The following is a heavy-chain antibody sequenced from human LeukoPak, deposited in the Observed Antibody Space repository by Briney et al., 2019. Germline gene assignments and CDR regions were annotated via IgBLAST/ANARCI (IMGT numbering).Heavy chain of an antibody. CDR3: ARVYYSNSYDYWYFDL. V-gene: IGHV4-59*01. J-gene: IGHJ2*01. CDR1: GGSISSYY. D-gene: IGHD6-13*01. Sequence: PSETLSLTCTVSGGSISSYYWSWIRQPPGEGLEWIGYIFYSGSTNYNPSLKSRVTISVDTSKNQFSLKPSSVTAADTAVYYCARVYYSNSYDYWYFDLWGRGTLVTVSS. CDR2: IFYSGST.